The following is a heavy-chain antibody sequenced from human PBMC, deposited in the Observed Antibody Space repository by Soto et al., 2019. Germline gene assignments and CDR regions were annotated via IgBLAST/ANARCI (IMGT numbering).Heavy chain of an antibody. CDR2: ISYDGSNK. D-gene: IGHD3-22*01. CDR1: GFTFSSYG. J-gene: IGHJ3*02. CDR3: AKHYVSSGYYYCWPRGDDAFDI. Sequence: GGSLRLSCAASGFTFSSYGMHWVRQAPGKGLEWVAVISYDGSNKYYADSVKGRFTISRDNSKNTLYLQMNSLRAEDTDTYVYYCAKHYVSSGYYYCWPRGDDAFDIWGQGTMVTVSS. V-gene: IGHV3-30*18.